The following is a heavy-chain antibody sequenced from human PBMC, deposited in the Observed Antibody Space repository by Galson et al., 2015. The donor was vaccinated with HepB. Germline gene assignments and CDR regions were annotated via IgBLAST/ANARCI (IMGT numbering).Heavy chain of an antibody. CDR1: GFTFSSYW. CDR3: ARERTPTVTSGWFDP. CDR2: IKQDGSEK. D-gene: IGHD4-17*01. Sequence: SLRLSCAASGFTFSSYWMSWVRQAPGKGLEWVANIKQDGSEKYYVDSVKGRFTISRDNAKNSLYLQMNSLRAEDTAVYYCARERTPTVTSGWFDPWGQGTLVTVSS. V-gene: IGHV3-7*05. J-gene: IGHJ5*02.